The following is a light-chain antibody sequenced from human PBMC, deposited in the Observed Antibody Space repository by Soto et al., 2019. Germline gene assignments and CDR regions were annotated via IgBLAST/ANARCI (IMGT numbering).Light chain of an antibody. Sequence: LTQPASVSGSPGQSITISCTGTSSDIGAYNFVSWYQQHPGKAPKLMLYDVNIRPSGVSNRFSGSKSGNTASLTISGLQAEDEADYYCTSWTTSTTMIFGGGTKVTVL. CDR1: SSDIGAYNF. J-gene: IGLJ2*01. CDR3: TSWTTSTTMI. CDR2: DVN. V-gene: IGLV2-14*01.